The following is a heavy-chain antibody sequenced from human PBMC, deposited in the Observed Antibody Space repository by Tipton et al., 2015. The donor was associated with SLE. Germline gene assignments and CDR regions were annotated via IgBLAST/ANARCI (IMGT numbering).Heavy chain of an antibody. J-gene: IGHJ4*02. CDR3: ARGHRQITVFGD. CDR1: SGSIFSSNHY. V-gene: IGHV4-61*05. D-gene: IGHD3-3*01. CDR2: IYYTGNT. Sequence: TLSLTCTVSSGSIFSSNHYWGWIRQPPGKGLEWIGYIYYTGNTNYNPSLKSRVTMSVDTSKSQFSLKLTSVTAADTAVYYCARGHRQITVFGDWGQGTLVTVSS.